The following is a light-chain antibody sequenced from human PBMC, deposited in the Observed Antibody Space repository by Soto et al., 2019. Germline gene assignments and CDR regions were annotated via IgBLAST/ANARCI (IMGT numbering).Light chain of an antibody. J-gene: IGLJ1*01. CDR1: SSDVGGNKY. CDR2: KVT. CDR3: ASSTSESLYV. V-gene: IGLV2-14*01. Sequence: QSALTQPASVSGSPGQSITVSCTGTSSDVGGNKYVSWYQQYPGKVPKLLINKVTNRPSGVSYRFSGSKSGNTASLTISELLDEEEADYFCASSTSESLYVFGTGTKVTV.